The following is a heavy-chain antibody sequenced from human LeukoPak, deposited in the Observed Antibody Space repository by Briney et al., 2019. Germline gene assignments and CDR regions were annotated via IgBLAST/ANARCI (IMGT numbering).Heavy chain of an antibody. J-gene: IGHJ6*03. CDR2: ISSRSSTI. CDR1: GFIFNEYS. Sequence: GGSLRLSCVGSGFIFNEYSLNWVRQAPGKGPEWVSYISSRSSTIYYADSVKGRSTISRDNSKNTLYLQMNSLRAEDTAVYYCAKDSGSEQYYSYYMDVWGKGTTVTVSS. V-gene: IGHV3-48*01. CDR3: AKDSGSEQYYSYYMDV. D-gene: IGHD1-26*01.